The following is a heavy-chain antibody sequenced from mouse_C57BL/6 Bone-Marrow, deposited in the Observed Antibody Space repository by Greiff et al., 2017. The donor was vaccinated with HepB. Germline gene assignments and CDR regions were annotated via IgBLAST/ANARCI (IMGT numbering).Heavy chain of an antibody. CDR1: GYTFTSYW. CDR3: ARKVGRAWFAY. J-gene: IGHJ3*01. CDR2: IDPSDSET. D-gene: IGHD3-1*01. Sequence: QVHVKQPGAELVRPGSSVKLSCKASGYTFTSYWMHWVKQRPIQGLEWIGNIDPSDSETHYNQKFKDKATLTVDKSSSTAYMQLSSLTSEDSAVYYCARKVGRAWFAYWGQGTLVTVSA. V-gene: IGHV1-52*01.